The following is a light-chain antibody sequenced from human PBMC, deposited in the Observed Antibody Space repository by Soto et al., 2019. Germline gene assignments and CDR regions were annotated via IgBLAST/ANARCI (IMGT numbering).Light chain of an antibody. CDR1: QDISNY. V-gene: IGKV1-33*01. CDR2: DAS. Sequence: DIPMTQSPSSLSASIGDRVTITCQASQDISNYLNWYQQKPGKAPKLLIYDASNLETGVPSRFSGSGSGTDFNFTISSLQTEDIATYYCQQYDNLPLTFGGGTKVEIK. CDR3: QQYDNLPLT. J-gene: IGKJ4*01.